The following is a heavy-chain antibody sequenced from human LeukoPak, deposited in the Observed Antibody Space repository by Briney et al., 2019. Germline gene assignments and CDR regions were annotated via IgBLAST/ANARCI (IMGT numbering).Heavy chain of an antibody. D-gene: IGHD6-6*01. CDR1: GYTFTGYY. J-gene: IGHJ4*02. CDR3: ARGLYSSSSRFNVGY. V-gene: IGHV1-2*06. CDR2: INPNSGGT. Sequence: ASVKVSCKASGYTFTGYYMHWVRQAPGQGLELMGRINPNSGGTNYAQKFQGRVTMTRDTSISTAYMELSRLGSDDTAVYYCARGLYSSSSRFNVGYWGQGTLVTVSS.